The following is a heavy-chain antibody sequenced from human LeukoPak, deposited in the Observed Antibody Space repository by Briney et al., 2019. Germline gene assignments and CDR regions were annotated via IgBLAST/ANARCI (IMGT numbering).Heavy chain of an antibody. CDR2: INPNRGGT. J-gene: IGHJ4*02. V-gene: IGHV1-2*02. Sequence: GASVKVSCKSSGYTFTDYYMHWVRQAPGQGLECMGWINPNRGGTNYAQKLQGRVTMTTDTSISTAKMELSRLRSDGTAVYYGARGSRHGDFGDYWGQGTLVTVSS. CDR1: GYTFTDYY. D-gene: IGHD4-17*01. CDR3: ARGSRHGDFGDY.